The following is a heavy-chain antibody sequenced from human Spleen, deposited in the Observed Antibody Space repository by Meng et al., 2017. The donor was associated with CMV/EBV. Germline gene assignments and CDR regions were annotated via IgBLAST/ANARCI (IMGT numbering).Heavy chain of an antibody. CDR1: YRFSGFY. CDR3: ARDPRMYDDPPDNWFDP. J-gene: IGHJ5*02. CDR2: VNPTRGAT. V-gene: IGHV1-2*02. Sequence: YRFSGFYMHWVRQAPGQGLEWMGWVNPTRGATKYAQKFQGRVTMTRDTSISTAYMELGRLTSDDTAVYYCARDPRMYDDPPDNWFDPWGQGTLVTVSS. D-gene: IGHD3-16*01.